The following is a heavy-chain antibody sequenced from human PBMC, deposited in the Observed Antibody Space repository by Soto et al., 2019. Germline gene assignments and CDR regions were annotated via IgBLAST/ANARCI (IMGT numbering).Heavy chain of an antibody. D-gene: IGHD7-27*01. Sequence: VKVVESGGGLVQPGGSLRLSCAASGFTFSDNWMHWVRQPPGKGPVWVSRISGDASSTSYADSVKGRFTISRDSAKNTVYLQMDSQRVEDTAVYYCTRGGTRTTYWGLFDSWGQGTLVTVSS. CDR1: GFTFSDNW. V-gene: IGHV3-74*01. J-gene: IGHJ4*02. CDR3: TRGGTRTTYWGLFDS. CDR2: ISGDASST.